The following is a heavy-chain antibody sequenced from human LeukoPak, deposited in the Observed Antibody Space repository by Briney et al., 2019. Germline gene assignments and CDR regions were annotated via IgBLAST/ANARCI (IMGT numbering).Heavy chain of an antibody. CDR3: ARLSVITITFDY. CDR1: GGSISSSSYY. V-gene: IGHV4-39*01. D-gene: IGHD3-22*01. Sequence: SETLSLTCTVPGGSISSSSYYWGWIRQPPGKGLEWIGSIYYSGSTYYNPSLKSRVTISVDTSKNQFSLKLSSVTAADTAVYYCARLSVITITFDYWGQGTLVTVSS. CDR2: IYYSGST. J-gene: IGHJ4*02.